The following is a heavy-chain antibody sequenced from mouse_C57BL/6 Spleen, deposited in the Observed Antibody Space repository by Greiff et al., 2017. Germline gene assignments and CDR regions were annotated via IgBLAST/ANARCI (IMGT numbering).Heavy chain of an antibody. J-gene: IGHJ3*01. CDR2: ISYDGSN. CDR3: ARGAGEDDYDGWFAY. D-gene: IGHD2-4*01. CDR1: GYSITSGYY. Sequence: EVKLQESGPGLVKPSQSLSLTCSVTGYSITSGYYWNWIRQFPGNKLEWMGYISYDGSNNYNPSLKNRISITRDTSKNQFFLKLNSVTTEDTATYYCARGAGEDDYDGWFAYWGQGTLVTVSA. V-gene: IGHV3-6*01.